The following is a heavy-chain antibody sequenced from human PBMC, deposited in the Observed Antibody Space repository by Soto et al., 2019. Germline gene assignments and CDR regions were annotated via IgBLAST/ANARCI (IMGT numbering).Heavy chain of an antibody. CDR2: ISSSSSYT. J-gene: IGHJ3*02. CDR3: ARGEYCSGGSCYSGIWWELPPLSHDAFDI. Sequence: GGSLRLSCAASGFTFSDYYMSWIRQAPGKGLEWVSYISSSSSYTNYADSVKGRFTISRDNAKNSLYLQMNSLRAEDTAVYYCARGEYCSGGSCYSGIWWELPPLSHDAFDIWGQGTMVTVSS. V-gene: IGHV3-11*06. CDR1: GFTFSDYY. D-gene: IGHD2-15*01.